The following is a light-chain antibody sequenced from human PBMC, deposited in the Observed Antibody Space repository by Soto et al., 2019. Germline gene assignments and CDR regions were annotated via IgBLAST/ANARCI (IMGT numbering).Light chain of an antibody. CDR2: EVT. CDR3: SSFGGSNIKV. V-gene: IGLV2-8*01. Sequence: QSALTQPPSASGSPGQSVTISCTGTSSDVGGYNYVSWYQQHPGKAPKLLVFEVTKRPSGVPDRFSGSKSGNTASLTVSGLQAEDEADYYCSSFGGSNIKVFGTGTKVTVL. J-gene: IGLJ1*01. CDR1: SSDVGGYNY.